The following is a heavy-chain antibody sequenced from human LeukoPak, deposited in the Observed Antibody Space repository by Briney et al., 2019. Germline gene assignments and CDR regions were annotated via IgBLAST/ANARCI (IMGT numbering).Heavy chain of an antibody. CDR1: GGTFSSYA. Sequence: ASGKVSCKASGGTFSSYAISWVRQAPGQGLEWMGGIIPIFGTANYAQKFQGRVTITADESTSTAYMELSSLRSEDTAVYYCARGDNYYYDSSGLNWFDPWGQGTLVTVSS. CDR3: ARGDNYYYDSSGLNWFDP. D-gene: IGHD3-22*01. J-gene: IGHJ5*02. V-gene: IGHV1-69*13. CDR2: IIPIFGTA.